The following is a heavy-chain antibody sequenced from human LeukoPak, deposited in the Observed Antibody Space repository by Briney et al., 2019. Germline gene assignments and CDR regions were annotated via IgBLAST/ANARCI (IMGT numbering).Heavy chain of an antibody. CDR1: GFTFSSYS. CDR2: ISSSSSYI. D-gene: IGHD6-19*01. J-gene: IGHJ3*02. V-gene: IGHV3-21*01. CDR3: ARSQQWLVQGTDDAFDI. Sequence: PGGSLRLSCAASGFTFSSYSMNWVRQAPGKGLEWVSSISSSSSYIYYADSVKGRFTISRDNAKNSLYLQMNSPRAEDTAVYYCARSQQWLVQGTDDAFDIWGQGTMVTVSS.